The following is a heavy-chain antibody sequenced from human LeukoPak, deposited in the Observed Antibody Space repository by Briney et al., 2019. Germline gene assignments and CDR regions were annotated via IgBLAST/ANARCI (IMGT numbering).Heavy chain of an antibody. CDR2: ISAYNGNT. V-gene: IGHV1-18*01. CDR1: GYTFTSYG. Sequence: ASVKVSCKASGYTFTSYGISWVRQAPGQGLEWMGWISAYNGNTNYAQKLQGRVTMTTDTSTSTDYMDLRSLRSDDKAAYYGGYWSGGSRPACDPWAQGNLVTVSS. CDR3: GYWSGGSRPACDP. D-gene: IGHD2-15*01. J-gene: IGHJ5*02.